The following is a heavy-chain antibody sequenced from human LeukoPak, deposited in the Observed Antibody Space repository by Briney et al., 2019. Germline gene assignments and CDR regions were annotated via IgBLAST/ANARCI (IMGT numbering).Heavy chain of an antibody. V-gene: IGHV4-4*02. CDR1: GGSISSSNW. CDR2: IYHSGST. CDR3: ARSQYDSSGYYILF. J-gene: IGHJ4*02. Sequence: SGTLSLTCAVSGGSISSSNWCSWVRQPPGKGLEWIGEIYHSGSTNYNPSLKSRVTISVDKSKNQFSLKLSSVTAADTAVYYCARSQYDSSGYYILFWGQGTLVTVSS. D-gene: IGHD3-22*01.